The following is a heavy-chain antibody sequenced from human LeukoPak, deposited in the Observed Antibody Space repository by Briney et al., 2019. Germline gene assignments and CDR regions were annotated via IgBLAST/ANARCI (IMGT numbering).Heavy chain of an antibody. Sequence: GGSLRLSCAAPGFTFRTNGMHWVGKAPGKGLEWVAVISYDGSNKYYADSVKGRFTISRDNSKNTLYLQMNSLRAEDTAVYYCAKGSSLGDYWGQGTLVTVSS. J-gene: IGHJ4*02. D-gene: IGHD5/OR15-5a*01. CDR2: ISYDGSNK. CDR3: AKGSSLGDY. V-gene: IGHV3-30*18. CDR1: GFTFRTNG.